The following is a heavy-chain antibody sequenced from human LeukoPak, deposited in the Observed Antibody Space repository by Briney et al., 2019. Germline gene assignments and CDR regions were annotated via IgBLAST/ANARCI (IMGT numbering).Heavy chain of an antibody. J-gene: IGHJ6*03. V-gene: IGHV4-59*01. Sequence: SETLSLTCTVSGDSISNYYWSWIRQPPGKGLEWIGYINYSGATNYNPSLKSRVTISEDTSKNQFSLKLSSVTAADTAVYYCARTTEGGYTYDYFYYYYMDVWGKGTTVTISS. D-gene: IGHD5-18*01. CDR2: INYSGAT. CDR3: ARTTEGGYTYDYFYYYYMDV. CDR1: GDSISNYY.